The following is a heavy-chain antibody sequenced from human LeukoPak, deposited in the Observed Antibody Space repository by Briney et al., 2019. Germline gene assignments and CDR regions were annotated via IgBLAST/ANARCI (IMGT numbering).Heavy chain of an antibody. CDR3: ARSSTIFGVVIMNY. Sequence: GASVKVSCKASGYTFTSYGISWVRQAPGQGLEWMGWISAYNGNTNYAQKLQGRVTMTTDTSTSTAYMELRSLRSEDTAVYYCARSSTIFGVVIMNYWGQGTLVTVSS. J-gene: IGHJ4*02. CDR2: ISAYNGNT. CDR1: GYTFTSYG. V-gene: IGHV1-18*01. D-gene: IGHD3-3*01.